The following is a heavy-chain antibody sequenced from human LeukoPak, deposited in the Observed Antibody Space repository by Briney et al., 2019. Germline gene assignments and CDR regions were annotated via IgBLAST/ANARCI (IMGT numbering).Heavy chain of an antibody. V-gene: IGHV1-69*05. Sequence: ASVKVSCKASGGTFSSYAISWVRQAPGQGLEWMGGIIPIFGTANYAQKFQGRVTINTDESTTTAYMEVSGLRSEDTAIYYCAKISARDYDDYVFDYWGQGTLVIVSS. CDR3: AKISARDYDDYVFDY. CDR1: GGTFSSYA. J-gene: IGHJ4*02. D-gene: IGHD4-17*01. CDR2: IIPIFGTA.